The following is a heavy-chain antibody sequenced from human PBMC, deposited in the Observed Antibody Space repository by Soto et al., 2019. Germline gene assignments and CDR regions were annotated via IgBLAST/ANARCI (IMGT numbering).Heavy chain of an antibody. CDR1: GFTFSNAW. J-gene: IGHJ4*02. D-gene: IGHD3-22*01. V-gene: IGHV3-15*01. CDR2: IKSKTDGGTT. Sequence: GGSLRLSCAASGFTFSNAWMSWVRQAPGKGLEWVGRIKSKTDGGTTDYAAPVKGRFTISRDDSKNTLYLQMNSLKTEDTAVYYCTTPENYYDRSGYHYVDYWGQGTLVTVSS. CDR3: TTPENYYDRSGYHYVDY.